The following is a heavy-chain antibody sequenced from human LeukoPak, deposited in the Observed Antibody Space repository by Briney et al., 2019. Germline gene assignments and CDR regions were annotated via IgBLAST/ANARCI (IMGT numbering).Heavy chain of an antibody. J-gene: IGHJ3*02. CDR3: ARGPYSYDSSGAFDI. CDR1: GGSISRYY. Sequence: SATLSLTCSVSGGSISRYYGSWIRQPAGKGLEWIGRVYNSGSTNYNPSLKSRVTISVDTSKNQFSLKLSSVTAADTAVYFCARGPYSYDSSGAFDIWGQGTMVTVSS. V-gene: IGHV4-4*07. CDR2: VYNSGST. D-gene: IGHD3-22*01.